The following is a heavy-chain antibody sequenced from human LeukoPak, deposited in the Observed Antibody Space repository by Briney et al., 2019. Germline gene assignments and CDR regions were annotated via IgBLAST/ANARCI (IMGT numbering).Heavy chain of an antibody. CDR1: NGALSSYY. D-gene: IGHD3-22*01. J-gene: IGHJ4*02. CDR3: ARGPSQNYSGVGGYYYFNY. V-gene: IGHV4-34*01. Sequence: SENLSLTCSVYNGALSSYYWNWIRQNPGKGLEWIGEITHSEGTNYDPTLKRRVDISVDTSKNQFSLKLSSVTAADTAVYYCARGPSQNYSGVGGYYYFNYWGQGTLVTGS. CDR2: ITHSEGT.